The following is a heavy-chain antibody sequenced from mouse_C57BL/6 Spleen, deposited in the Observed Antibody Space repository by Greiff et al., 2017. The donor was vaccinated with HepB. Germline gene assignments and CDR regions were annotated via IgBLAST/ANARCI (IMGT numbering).Heavy chain of an antibody. J-gene: IGHJ3*01. CDR2: IDPSDSYT. CDR1: GYTFTSYW. D-gene: IGHD2-4*01. CDR3: ARKGVDDYGRFAY. Sequence: QVQPQQPGAELVKPGASVKLSCKASGYTFTSYWMQWVKQRPGQGLEWIGEIDPSDSYTNYNQKFKGKATLTVDTSSSTAYMQLSSLTSEDSAVYYCARKGVDDYGRFAYWGQGTLVTVSA. V-gene: IGHV1-50*01.